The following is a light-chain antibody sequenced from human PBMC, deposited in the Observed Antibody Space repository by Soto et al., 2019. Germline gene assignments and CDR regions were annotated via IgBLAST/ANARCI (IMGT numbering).Light chain of an antibody. CDR3: QQYDSYPWT. V-gene: IGKV1-5*03. CDR2: RAS. CDR1: QSISSW. Sequence: DIQMTQSPSTLSASVGDRVTITCRASQSISSWLAWYQQKAGTAPKLLIYRASSLESGVPSRFSGSGSGTDFALTISSLQPDDFATYYCQQYDSYPWTFGQGTKVDIK. J-gene: IGKJ1*01.